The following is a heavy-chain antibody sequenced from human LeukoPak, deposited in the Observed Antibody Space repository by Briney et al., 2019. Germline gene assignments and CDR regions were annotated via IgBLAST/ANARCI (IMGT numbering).Heavy chain of an antibody. J-gene: IGHJ6*02. CDR2: IYYSGST. CDR1: GGSISSYY. Sequence: SETLSLTCTVSGGSISSYYWSWLRQPPGKGLEWIGYIYYSGSTNYNPSLKSRVTMSVDTSKNQFSLKLSSVTAADTAVYYCASGMDVWGQGTTVTVSS. CDR3: ASGMDV. V-gene: IGHV4-59*12.